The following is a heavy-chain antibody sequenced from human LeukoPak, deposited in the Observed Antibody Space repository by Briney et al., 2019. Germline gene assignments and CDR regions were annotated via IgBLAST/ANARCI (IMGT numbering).Heavy chain of an antibody. CDR1: GFTFSSYA. V-gene: IGHV3-23*01. J-gene: IGHJ4*02. CDR3: AKALDPVRGTEGAYFDY. Sequence: PGGSLRLSCAASGFTFSSYAMSWVRQAPGKGLEWVSAISGSGGSTYYADSVKGRFTISRDNSKNTLYLQMNSLRAEDTAVYYCAKALDPVRGTEGAYFDYWGQGTLVTVSS. D-gene: IGHD3-10*01. CDR2: ISGSGGST.